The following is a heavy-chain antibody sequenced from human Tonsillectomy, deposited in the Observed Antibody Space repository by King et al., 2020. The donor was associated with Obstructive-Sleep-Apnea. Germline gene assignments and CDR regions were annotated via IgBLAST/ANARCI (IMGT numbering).Heavy chain of an antibody. CDR3: AISYYDILTGEYFDY. CDR1: GGSFSGAY. Sequence: VQLQQWGAGLLKPSETLSLTCAVYGGSFSGAYWSWIRQPPGKGLEWIGEITHRGSTHYNPSLRSRLIISVDTSTNQFSLKLSSITAADMAVYYCAISYYDILTGEYFDYWGQGTLVTVSS. CDR2: ITHRGST. J-gene: IGHJ4*02. V-gene: IGHV4-34*01. D-gene: IGHD3-9*01.